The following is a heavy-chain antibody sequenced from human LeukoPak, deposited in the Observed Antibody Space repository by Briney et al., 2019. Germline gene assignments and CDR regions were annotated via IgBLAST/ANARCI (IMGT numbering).Heavy chain of an antibody. CDR3: ARGYSGSYFYFDY. D-gene: IGHD1-26*01. V-gene: IGHV4-30-2*01. CDR2: MYYSGST. CDR1: GGSISSSGYY. J-gene: IGHJ4*02. Sequence: PSETLSLTCAVSGGSISSSGYYWSWIRQPPGKGLEWIGYMYYSGSTDYNPALKSRVSISGDRSKNQFSLKLSSVTAADTAVYYCARGYSGSYFYFDYWGQGTLVTVSS.